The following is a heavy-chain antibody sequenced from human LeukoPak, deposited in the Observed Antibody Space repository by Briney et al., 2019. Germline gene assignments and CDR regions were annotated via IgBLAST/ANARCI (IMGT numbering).Heavy chain of an antibody. CDR1: GYIFTDYY. CDR3: ARAPAHCGGDCYFY. V-gene: IGHV1-2*06. Sequence: GASVKVSCKASGYIFTDYYMHWVRQAPGQGLEWIGRINPNNGGTYYSQKFQGRVTMTRDTSITTAYMELSRLRSDDTAVYYCARAPAHCGGDCYFYWGQGTLITVSS. J-gene: IGHJ4*02. CDR2: INPNNGGT. D-gene: IGHD2-21*02.